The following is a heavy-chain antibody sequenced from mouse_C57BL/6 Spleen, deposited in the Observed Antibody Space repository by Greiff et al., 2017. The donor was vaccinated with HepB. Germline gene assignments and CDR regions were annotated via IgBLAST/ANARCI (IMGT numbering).Heavy chain of an antibody. V-gene: IGHV1-82*01. CDR1: GYAFSSSW. J-gene: IGHJ4*01. CDR3: ARSERMDY. Sequence: QVQLQQSGPELVKPGASVKISCKASGYAFSSSWMNWVKQRPGKGLEWIGRIYPGDGDTNYNGKFKGKATLTADKSSSTAYMQLSSLTSEDSAVYFCARSERMDYWGQGTSVTVSS. CDR2: IYPGDGDT.